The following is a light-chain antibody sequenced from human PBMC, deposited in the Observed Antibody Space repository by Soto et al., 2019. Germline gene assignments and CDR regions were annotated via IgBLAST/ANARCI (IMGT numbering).Light chain of an antibody. Sequence: IQISQSPSTLSASVGDRVTITCRASQDISNWLAWYQQKPGKAPKLLIYKASSLKSGVPSRFSGSGSGTEFTLTISSLQPDDFATYYCQQYNSYSSFGPGTKVDIK. CDR3: QQYNSYSS. CDR1: QDISNW. J-gene: IGKJ3*01. V-gene: IGKV1-5*03. CDR2: KAS.